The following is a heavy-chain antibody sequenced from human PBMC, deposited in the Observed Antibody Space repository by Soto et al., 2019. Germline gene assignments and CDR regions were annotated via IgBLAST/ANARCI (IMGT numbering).Heavy chain of an antibody. Sequence: QVQVVESGGGVVQPGRSLRLSCTASGLTFSNYAMHWVRQAPGKGLEWVSIIWFDGNNEHRAVSDKGRFTLSRDSSKKTMYLEINSLRAEDTAVYYCAIEEGVGRTSRCFDQWGQGTLVTVSS. CDR3: AIEEGVGRTSRCFDQ. D-gene: IGHD1-26*01. CDR2: IWFDGNNE. CDR1: GLTFSNYA. J-gene: IGHJ4*02. V-gene: IGHV3-33*01.